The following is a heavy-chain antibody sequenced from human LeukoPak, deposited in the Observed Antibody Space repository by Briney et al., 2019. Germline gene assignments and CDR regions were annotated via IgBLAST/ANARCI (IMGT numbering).Heavy chain of an antibody. J-gene: IGHJ5*02. V-gene: IGHV1-2*06. D-gene: IGHD2-2*01. Sequence: APVKVSCKAYGYTFTGYYMHWVRQAPGQVLEWMGRINPNSGGTNYAQKFQGRVTMTRDTSISTAYVELSRLRSDDTAVYYCARADIVVVPAGFDPWGQGTLVTVSS. CDR2: INPNSGGT. CDR3: ARADIVVVPAGFDP. CDR1: GYTFTGYY.